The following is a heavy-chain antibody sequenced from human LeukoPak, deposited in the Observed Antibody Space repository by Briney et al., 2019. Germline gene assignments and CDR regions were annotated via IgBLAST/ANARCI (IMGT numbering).Heavy chain of an antibody. CDR3: VREDDTGRYMGDDAFDI. D-gene: IGHD1-26*01. Sequence: GASVKVSCKASGGTFSSYAISWVRQAPGQGLEWMGGIIPMSDTANYPQKFRGRLTITADIPTSTVYMELSSLRSEDTAVYYCVREDDTGRYMGDDAFDIWGQGTMVTVSS. CDR1: GGTFSSYA. J-gene: IGHJ3*02. V-gene: IGHV1-69*06. CDR2: IIPMSDTA.